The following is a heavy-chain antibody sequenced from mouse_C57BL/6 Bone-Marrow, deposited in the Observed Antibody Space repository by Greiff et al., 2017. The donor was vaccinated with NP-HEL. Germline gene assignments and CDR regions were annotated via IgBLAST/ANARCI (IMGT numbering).Heavy chain of an antibody. V-gene: IGHV6-3*01. CDR3: TVYYGSSYDY. D-gene: IGHD1-1*01. CDR1: GFTFSNYW. J-gene: IGHJ3*01. Sequence: EVQGVESGGGLVQPGGSMKLSCVASGFTFSNYWMNWVRQSPEKGLEWVAQIRLKSDNYATHYAESVKGRFTISRYDSKSSVYLQMNNLRAEDTGIYYCTVYYGSSYDYWGQGTLVTVSA. CDR2: IRLKSDNYAT.